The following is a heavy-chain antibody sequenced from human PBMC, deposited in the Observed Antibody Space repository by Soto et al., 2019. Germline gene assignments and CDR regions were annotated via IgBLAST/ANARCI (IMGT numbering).Heavy chain of an antibody. V-gene: IGHV3-33*01. CDR3: ARDPDPYQPLLYPYY. CDR2: IWYDGTNK. CDR1: GFIFSNYG. Sequence: GGSLRLSCAASGFIFSNYGMHWVRQAPGKGLEWVAVIWYDGTNKYYAESLRGRFTVSRDNSRNTVYLQMNSLRAEDTAVYYCARDPDPYQPLLYPYYWGQGTLVTVSS. D-gene: IGHD2-2*02. J-gene: IGHJ4*02.